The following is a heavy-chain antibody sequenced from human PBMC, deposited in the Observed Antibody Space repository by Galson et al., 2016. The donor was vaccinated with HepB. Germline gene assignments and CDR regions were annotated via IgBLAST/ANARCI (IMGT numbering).Heavy chain of an antibody. D-gene: IGHD4-17*01. CDR3: ARAFHGDFECFDT. Sequence: GLEWMGSISAYNGNTNYAHRLQGRVTMTTDTSTTTLYMELSSLRSDDTAVYYCARAFHGDFECFDTWGQGTLVTVSS. V-gene: IGHV1-18*01. CDR2: ISAYNGNT. J-gene: IGHJ5*02.